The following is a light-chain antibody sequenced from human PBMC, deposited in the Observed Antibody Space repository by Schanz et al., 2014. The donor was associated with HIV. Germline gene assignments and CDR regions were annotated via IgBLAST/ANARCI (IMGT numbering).Light chain of an antibody. CDR2: DVD. J-gene: IGLJ2*01. CDR1: SSDIGGYKY. V-gene: IGLV2-14*03. Sequence: QSVLTQPASVSGSPGQSITISCTGTSSDIGGYKYVSWYQHHPGKAPKLLIFDVDNRPSGVSHRFSAYKSGNTASLTISGLQADDEADYYCGSYTSSSAVVFGGGTKLTVL. CDR3: GSYTSSSAVV.